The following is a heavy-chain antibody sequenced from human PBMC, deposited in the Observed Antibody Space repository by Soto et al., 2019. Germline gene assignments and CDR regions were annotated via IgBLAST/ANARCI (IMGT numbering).Heavy chain of an antibody. Sequence: PVGSLKISCAASGFTFNSYGMHWVRQGPWNGLEWVAFISYDSTKTYYADSVKGRFTIPRGNSNSALYVQMNSLTGEDTAVYYCARTRSAWSDFHYYSLDVWGQGTTVTVSS. V-gene: IGHV3-30*03. CDR1: GFTFNSYG. D-gene: IGHD1-26*01. CDR3: ARTRSAWSDFHYYSLDV. CDR2: ISYDSTKT. J-gene: IGHJ6*02.